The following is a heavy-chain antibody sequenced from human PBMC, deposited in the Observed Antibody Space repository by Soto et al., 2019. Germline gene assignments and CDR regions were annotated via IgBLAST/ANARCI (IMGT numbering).Heavy chain of an antibody. D-gene: IGHD3-10*01. J-gene: IGHJ6*03. V-gene: IGHV1-69*02. CDR3: AKVSEMGSVTEGYYYYMDV. CDR1: GGTFRNYT. CDR2: IIPILGIA. Sequence: QVQLVQSGAEVKKSGSSVKVSCKASGGTFRNYTISWVRQAPGQGLEWMGRIIPILGIANYPQKFQGSVTITADKSTNTAYLELSSLRSEDTAMYYCAKVSEMGSVTEGYYYYMDVWGKGTTVTVSS.